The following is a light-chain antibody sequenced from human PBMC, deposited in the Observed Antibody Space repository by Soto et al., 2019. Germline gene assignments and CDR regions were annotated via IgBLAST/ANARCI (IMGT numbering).Light chain of an antibody. CDR3: QKYDTAPQT. CDR1: QGIIDY. V-gene: IGKV1-27*01. J-gene: IGKJ1*01. Sequence: DIKMTQSPSSLSASVGDTVTITCRASQGIIDYLAWYQQRPGKVPKLLIYAASTLQTGVPSRFSGSGAGTDFTINIRSLQPEDVATYYCQKYDTAPQTFGPGTKVEIK. CDR2: AAS.